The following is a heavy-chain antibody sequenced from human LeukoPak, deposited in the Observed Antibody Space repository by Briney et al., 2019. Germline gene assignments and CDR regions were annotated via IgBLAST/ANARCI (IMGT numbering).Heavy chain of an antibody. CDR1: GFTFDDYA. CDR2: ISWNSGSI. J-gene: IGHJ4*02. CDR3: AKDILDGSSWYRGEGSFDY. V-gene: IGHV3-9*01. D-gene: IGHD6-13*01. Sequence: GGSLRLSCVASGFTFDDYAMHWVRQAPGKGLEWVPGISWNSGSIGYADSVKGRFTISRDNAKNSLYLQMNSLRAEDTALYYCAKDILDGSSWYRGEGSFDYWGQGTLVTVSS.